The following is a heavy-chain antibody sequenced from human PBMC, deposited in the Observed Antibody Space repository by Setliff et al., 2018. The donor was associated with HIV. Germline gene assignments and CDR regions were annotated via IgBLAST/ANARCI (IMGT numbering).Heavy chain of an antibody. CDR2: INPKSGVT. CDR1: GYTFTDYY. V-gene: IGHV1-2*06. D-gene: IGHD2-15*01. CDR3: ARDSIRITPHGDLPF. J-gene: IGHJ4*02. Sequence: GASVKVSCKASGYTFTDYYIHWVRQAPGHGLEWVGRINPKSGVTSYAQNFRARVTMTRDTSSTTAYMELSTLRSDDTALYYCARDSIRITPHGDLPFWGQGTLVTVS.